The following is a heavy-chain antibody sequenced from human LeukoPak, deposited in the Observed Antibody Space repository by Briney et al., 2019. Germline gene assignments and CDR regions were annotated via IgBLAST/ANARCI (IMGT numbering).Heavy chain of an antibody. CDR1: GGSISNYY. CDR3: AGQYNTGWYSWFDP. V-gene: IGHV4-59*01. Sequence: SETLSLTCTVSGGSISNYYWSWIRQPPEKGLEWIGYISDSGSTNYNPSFKSRVTISIDTSKNQFSLKLTSVTAADTAVYYCAGQYNTGWYSWFDPWGQGTLVTVSS. D-gene: IGHD6-19*01. CDR2: ISDSGST. J-gene: IGHJ5*02.